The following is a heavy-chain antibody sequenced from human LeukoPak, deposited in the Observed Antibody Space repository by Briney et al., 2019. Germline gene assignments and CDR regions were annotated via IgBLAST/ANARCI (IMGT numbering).Heavy chain of an antibody. CDR1: EFTFDNYG. CDR3: ARIDTYYYDSSGYYSAFDI. V-gene: IGHV3-20*04. CDR2: INWNGGST. J-gene: IGHJ3*02. Sequence: GGSLRLSCAASEFTFDNYGMSWVRQAPGKGLEWVSGINWNGGSTGYADSVKGRFTISRDNAKNSLYLQMNSLRAEDTALYYCARIDTYYYDSSGYYSAFDIWGQGTIVTVSS. D-gene: IGHD3-22*01.